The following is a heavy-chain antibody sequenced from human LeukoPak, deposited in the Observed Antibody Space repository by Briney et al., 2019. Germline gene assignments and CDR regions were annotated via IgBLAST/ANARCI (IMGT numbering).Heavy chain of an antibody. CDR3: ARHSTVWGVGGVDY. D-gene: IGHD2-2*01. Sequence: SETLSLTCTVSGGSISSSSYYWGWIRQPPGKGLEWIGSIYYSGSTYYNPSLKSRVTISVDTSKNQFSLKLSSVTAADTAVYYCARHSTVWGVGGVDYWGQGNLVTVSS. V-gene: IGHV4-39*01. CDR1: GGSISSSSYY. CDR2: IYYSGST. J-gene: IGHJ4*02.